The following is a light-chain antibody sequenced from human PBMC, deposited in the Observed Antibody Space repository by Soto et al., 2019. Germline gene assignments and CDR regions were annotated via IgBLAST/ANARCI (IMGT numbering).Light chain of an antibody. Sequence: DIVVTQSPATLSLSPGERATLSCRASQSISRNLAWYQQKPGQAPRLFIYETSTRATGIPARFSGSGSGTEFTLTISSLQSEDFALYYCHQYNFWPTFGQGTKVDIK. CDR1: QSISRN. CDR2: ETS. J-gene: IGKJ1*01. V-gene: IGKV3-15*01. CDR3: HQYNFWPT.